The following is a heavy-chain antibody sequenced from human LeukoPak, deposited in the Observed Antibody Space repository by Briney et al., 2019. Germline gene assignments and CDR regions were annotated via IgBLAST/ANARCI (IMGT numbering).Heavy chain of an antibody. D-gene: IGHD1-26*01. V-gene: IGHV3-30*03. CDR2: ISYDGSNK. CDR3: ARGKSGSYGTKGY. Sequence: PGGSLTLSCTASGFTFSSDGKHWVRHAPPNVLEREATISYDGSNKYHADAVKGRFTISRDKSNNTLNLQMNSLRVEDTAVYYCARGKSGSYGTKGYWGQGTLVTVSS. CDR1: GFTFSSDG. J-gene: IGHJ4*02.